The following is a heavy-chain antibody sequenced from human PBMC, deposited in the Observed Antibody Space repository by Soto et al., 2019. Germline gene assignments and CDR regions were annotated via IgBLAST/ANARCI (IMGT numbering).Heavy chain of an antibody. CDR1: GYTFTSYD. J-gene: IGHJ5*02. CDR2: MNPNSGNT. CDR3: ARSSSVGELWVP. D-gene: IGHD3-16*01. Sequence: GASVKVSCKASGYTFTSYDINWVRQATGQGLEWMGWMNPNSGNTGYAQKFQGRVTMTRNTSTSTVYMELSSLRSEDTAVYDCARSSSVGELWVPWGQGTLVTVSS. V-gene: IGHV1-8*01.